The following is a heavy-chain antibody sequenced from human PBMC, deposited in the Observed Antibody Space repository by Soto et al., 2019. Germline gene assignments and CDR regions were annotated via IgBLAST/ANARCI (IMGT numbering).Heavy chain of an antibody. CDR1: GGTFSSYA. D-gene: IGHD6-19*01. CDR3: ARGSLPGIAVAGYFDY. V-gene: IGHV1-69*01. J-gene: IGHJ4*02. CDR2: IIPIFGTA. Sequence: QVQLVQSGAEVKKPGSSVKVSCKASGGTFSSYAISWVRQAPGQGLEWMGGIIPIFGTANYAQKLQGRVTITADESTSTAYMELSSLRSEDTAVYYCARGSLPGIAVAGYFDYWGQGTLVTVSS.